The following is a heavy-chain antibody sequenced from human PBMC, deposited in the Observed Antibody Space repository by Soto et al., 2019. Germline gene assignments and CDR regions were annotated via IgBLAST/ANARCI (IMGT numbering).Heavy chain of an antibody. Sequence: EVQLVESGGGLIQPGGSLRLSCAVSGFTVSNNYMSWVRQAPGKGLEGVSVIYSGGYTAYGDSVKGRFTISRDNSKNTIYHQKNSRGAEGTAVYFCATQRGGGGYWGQGTLVTVSS. CDR1: GFTVSNNY. V-gene: IGHV3-53*01. D-gene: IGHD6-25*01. CDR3: ATQRGGGGY. J-gene: IGHJ4*02. CDR2: IYSGGYT.